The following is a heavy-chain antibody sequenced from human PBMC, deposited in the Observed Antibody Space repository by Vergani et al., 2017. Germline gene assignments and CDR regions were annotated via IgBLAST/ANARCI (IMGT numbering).Heavy chain of an antibody. CDR2: ISWNSGSI. V-gene: IGHV3-9*01. D-gene: IGHD7-27*01. CDR3: AKDLHTGSRQDYYYYGMDV. Sequence: EVQLVESGGGLVQPGRSLRLSCAASGFTFDDYAMHWVRQAPGKGLEWVSGISWNSGSIGYADSVKGRFTISRDNAKNSLYLQMNSLRAEDTALYYCAKDLHTGSRQDYYYYGMDVWGQGTTVTVSS. J-gene: IGHJ6*02. CDR1: GFTFDDYA.